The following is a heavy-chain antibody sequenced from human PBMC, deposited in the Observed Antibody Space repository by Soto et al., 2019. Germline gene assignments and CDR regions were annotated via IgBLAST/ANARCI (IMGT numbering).Heavy chain of an antibody. J-gene: IGHJ6*03. CDR3: AKNHITSSPPMDV. D-gene: IGHD2-2*01. CDR2: ISYDGSNK. Sequence: GGSLRLSCAASGFTFSSYGMHWVRQAPGKGLEWVAVISYDGSNKYYADSVKGRFTISRDNSKNTLYLQMNSLRAEDTAVYYCAKNHITSSPPMDVWGKGTTVTVSS. CDR1: GFTFSSYG. V-gene: IGHV3-30*18.